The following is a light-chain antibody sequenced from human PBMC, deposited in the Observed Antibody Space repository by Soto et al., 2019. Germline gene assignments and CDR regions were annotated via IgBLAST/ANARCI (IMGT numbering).Light chain of an antibody. Sequence: DIQMTQSPSSVSASVGDRVTITCRASQGIGRWLAWYQQKPVKAPKPLIYAASSMQSGVPSRFSGSGSGTDFTLTISTLQPDAVATYHCQQANSFPPTFGGGTKVEVQ. V-gene: IGKV1D-12*01. J-gene: IGKJ4*01. CDR3: QQANSFPPT. CDR1: QGIGRW. CDR2: AAS.